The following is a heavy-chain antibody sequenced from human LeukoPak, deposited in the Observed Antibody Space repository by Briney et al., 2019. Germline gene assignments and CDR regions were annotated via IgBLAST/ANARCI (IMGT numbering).Heavy chain of an antibody. D-gene: IGHD5-18*01. V-gene: IGHV3-48*03. Sequence: GGSLRLSCAASGFTFRSYEMNWVRPAPGKGLEWVSYISESGSAIYYADSVKGRFTISRDNAKNSLYLQMNSLRAEDTAVYYCARDQYNYGYVSWFDPWGQGTLVTVSS. J-gene: IGHJ5*02. CDR2: ISESGSAI. CDR1: GFTFRSYE. CDR3: ARDQYNYGYVSWFDP.